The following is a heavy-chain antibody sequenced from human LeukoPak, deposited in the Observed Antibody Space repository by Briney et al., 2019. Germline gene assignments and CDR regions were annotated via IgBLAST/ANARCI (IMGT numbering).Heavy chain of an antibody. V-gene: IGHV1-69*01. J-gene: IGHJ4*02. CDR1: GGTFSSYA. D-gene: IGHD5-18*01. Sequence: GSSVKVSCKASGGTFSSYAISWVRQAPGQGLEWMGGIIPIFGTANYAQKFQGRVTITADESTSTAYMEPSSLRSEDTAVYYCARSPHYVWSGYSYGETLSDYWGQGTLVTVSS. CDR2: IIPIFGTA. CDR3: ARSPHYVWSGYSYGETLSDY.